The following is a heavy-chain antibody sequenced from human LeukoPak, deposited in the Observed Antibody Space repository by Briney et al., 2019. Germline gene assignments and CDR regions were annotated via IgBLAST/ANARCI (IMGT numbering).Heavy chain of an antibody. CDR2: INHRGDT. V-gene: IGHV4-34*01. CDR1: GESFSAYY. CDR3: ARGPTISETGYFDF. D-gene: IGHD1-1*01. J-gene: IGHJ4*03. Sequence: SETLSLTCAVYGESFSAYYWSWIRQSPGKGLEWIAEINHRGDTNYNPSVKSRVTISIDTSKNQFSLKVRSLTAADTAVYYCARGPTISETGYFDFWGQGTLVTVSS.